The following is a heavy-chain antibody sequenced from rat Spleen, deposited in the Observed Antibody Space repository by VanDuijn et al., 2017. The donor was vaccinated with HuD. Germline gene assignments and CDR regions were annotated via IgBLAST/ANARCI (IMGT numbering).Heavy chain of an antibody. V-gene: IGHV5-22*01. Sequence: EVQLVESGGGLVQPGRSLKLSCVASGFTFNNYWMTWIRQVPTKGLEWVASISYEGGSSYYGDSVKGRFTISRDDGKSTLYLEMDSLRSEDMATYYCARQDYGYNYDYWGQGVMVTVSS. J-gene: IGHJ2*01. CDR1: GFTFNNYW. D-gene: IGHD1-9*01. CDR2: ISYEGGSS. CDR3: ARQDYGYNYDY.